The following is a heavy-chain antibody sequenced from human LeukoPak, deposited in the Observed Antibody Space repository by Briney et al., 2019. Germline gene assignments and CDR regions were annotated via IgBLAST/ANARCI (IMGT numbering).Heavy chain of an antibody. D-gene: IGHD3-22*01. CDR1: GGSISSSTYY. V-gene: IGHV4-39*07. CDR2: IFYIGST. CDR3: ARPPYYYDSSGYPD. Sequence: PSETLSLTCTVSGGSISSSTYYWGWIRQPPGKGLEWIGNIFYIGSTNYNPSLKSRVTISVDTSKNQFSLKLSSVTAADTAVYYCARPPYYYDSSGYPDWGQGTLVTVSS. J-gene: IGHJ4*02.